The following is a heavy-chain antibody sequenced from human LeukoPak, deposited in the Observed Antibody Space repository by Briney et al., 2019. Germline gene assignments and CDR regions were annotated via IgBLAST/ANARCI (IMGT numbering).Heavy chain of an antibody. D-gene: IGHD4-11*01. CDR1: GFTFSSYA. CDR3: AGHPTATYYFDF. Sequence: GGSLRLSCVASGFTFSSYAMSWVRQAPGKGPEWVSAISSGGSTYYADSVQGRFTISRDNSKNTLYLQMNSLRAEDTAVFYCAGHPTATYYFDFWGQGTLVTVSS. CDR2: ISSGGST. J-gene: IGHJ4*02. V-gene: IGHV3-23*01.